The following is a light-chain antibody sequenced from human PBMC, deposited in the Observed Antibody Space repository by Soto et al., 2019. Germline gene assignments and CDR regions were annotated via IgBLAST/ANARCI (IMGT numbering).Light chain of an antibody. CDR1: QSVRSDY. J-gene: IGKJ5*01. Sequence: EIMVSQSPCTLSLSTGERATLSCRASQSVRSDYLAWYQQRSGQAPRLLIYGASSRATGIPDRFSGSGSGTDFTLTITRLEPEDFAVYYCQQYGGSPPITFGQGTRLEIK. CDR2: GAS. V-gene: IGKV3-20*01. CDR3: QQYGGSPPIT.